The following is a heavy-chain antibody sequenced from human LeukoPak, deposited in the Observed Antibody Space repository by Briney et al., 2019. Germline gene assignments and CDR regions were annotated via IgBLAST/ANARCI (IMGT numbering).Heavy chain of an antibody. CDR3: AKDLAVAGTDAFDI. Sequence: PGGSLRLSCAASGFTFDDYAMHWVRQAPGKGLEWVSGISWNSGSIGYADSVKGRFTISRDNAKNSLYLQMNSLRAEDTALYYCAKDLAVAGTDAFDIWGQGTMVTVSS. J-gene: IGHJ3*02. V-gene: IGHV3-9*01. CDR2: ISWNSGSI. D-gene: IGHD6-19*01. CDR1: GFTFDDYA.